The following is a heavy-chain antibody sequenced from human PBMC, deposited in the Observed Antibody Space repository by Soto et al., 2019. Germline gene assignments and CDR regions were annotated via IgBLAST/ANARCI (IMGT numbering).Heavy chain of an antibody. CDR2: ISGIGGST. D-gene: IGHD3-22*01. Sequence: GGSLRLSCAASGFTFSSYAMSWVRQAPGKGLEWVSAISGIGGSTYYADSVKGRFTISRDNSKNTLYLQMNSLRAEDTAVYYCAKPLIVTKVPYYFDYWGQGTLVTVSS. CDR3: AKPLIVTKVPYYFDY. CDR1: GFTFSSYA. J-gene: IGHJ4*02. V-gene: IGHV3-23*01.